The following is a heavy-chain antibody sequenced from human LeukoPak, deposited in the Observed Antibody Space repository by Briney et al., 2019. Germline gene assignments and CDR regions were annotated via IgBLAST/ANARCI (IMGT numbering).Heavy chain of an antibody. J-gene: IGHJ3*02. CDR2: INTNTGNP. Sequence: ASVKVSCKASGYTFNNHGITWVRQAPGQGLEWMGWINTNTGNPTYAQGFTGRFVFSLDTSVSTAYLQISSLKAEDTAVYYCARGINSGPTYDAFDIWGQGTMVTVSS. D-gene: IGHD5-12*01. CDR3: ARGINSGPTYDAFDI. CDR1: GYTFNNHG. V-gene: IGHV7-4-1*02.